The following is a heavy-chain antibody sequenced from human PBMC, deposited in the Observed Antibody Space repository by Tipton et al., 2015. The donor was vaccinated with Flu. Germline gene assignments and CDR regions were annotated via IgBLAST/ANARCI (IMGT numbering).Heavy chain of an antibody. CDR1: GFSFSTFA. D-gene: IGHD2-15*01. V-gene: IGHV3-23*01. CDR3: AKDHRYCSGDDCYFYYYGLDV. Sequence: SLRLSCSASGFSFSTFAMTWVRQAPGKGLEWVSSISGSGSRTYYEDSVNGRFNISRDNSKNTVYLQMNTLRPEDTAIYYCAKDHRYCSGDDCYFYYYGLDVWGQGTTVTISS. CDR2: ISGSGSRT. J-gene: IGHJ6*02.